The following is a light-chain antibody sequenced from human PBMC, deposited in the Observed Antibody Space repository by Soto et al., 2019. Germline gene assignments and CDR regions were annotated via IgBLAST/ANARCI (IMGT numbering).Light chain of an antibody. Sequence: DIQMTQCPSSLYASVGDRVTVTCRASQGIGILLGWYQHKPGKAPKRLIYAASSLESRVPSRFSGSGSGTEFTLTISSLQPEYFATYYCLQHNSYPFTFGPGTKVDIK. CDR1: QGIGIL. CDR3: LQHNSYPFT. V-gene: IGKV1-17*01. CDR2: AAS. J-gene: IGKJ3*01.